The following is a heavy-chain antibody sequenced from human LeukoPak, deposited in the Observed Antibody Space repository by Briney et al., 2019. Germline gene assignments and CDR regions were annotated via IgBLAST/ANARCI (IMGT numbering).Heavy chain of an antibody. CDR3: AKDRDYGDYLGMDV. CDR2: ISWNSGSI. V-gene: IGHV3-9*01. CDR1: GFTFSSYG. Sequence: GGSLRLSCAASGFTFSSYGMHWVRQAPGKGLEWVSGISWNSGSIGYADSVKGRFTISRDSAKNSLYLQMNSLRAEDTALYYCAKDRDYGDYLGMDVWGQGTTVTVSS. D-gene: IGHD4-17*01. J-gene: IGHJ6*02.